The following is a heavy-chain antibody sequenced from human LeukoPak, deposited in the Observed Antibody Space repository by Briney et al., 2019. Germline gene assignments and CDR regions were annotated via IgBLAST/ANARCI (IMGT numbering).Heavy chain of an antibody. D-gene: IGHD5-24*01. CDR1: GFTFSNYA. V-gene: IGHV3-23*01. Sequence: GGSLRLSCAASGFTFSNYAMSWVRQAPGKGLEWVSAINGGGGSTYYADSVKGRFTISRDNFKDTLYLQMNSLRAEDTAVYYCAKRLLGRSLEDYWGQGTLVTVSS. CDR3: AKRLLGRSLEDY. J-gene: IGHJ4*02. CDR2: INGGGGST.